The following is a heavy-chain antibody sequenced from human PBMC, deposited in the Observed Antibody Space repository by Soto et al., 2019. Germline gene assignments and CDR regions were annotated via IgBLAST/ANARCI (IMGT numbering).Heavy chain of an antibody. J-gene: IGHJ4*02. D-gene: IGHD5-18*01. V-gene: IGHV3-11*01. CDR3: ARGGFNYAN. CDR1: GFTFSSSY. CDR2: ISSSGASM. Sequence: QVQLVQSAGGLVKPGGSVRLSCAASGFTFSSSYMSWIRQAPGKGLEWVSYISSSGASMYYADSVKGRFTISRDNANNSLYLQMNGLRAEDTAVYYCARGGFNYANWGQGTLVTVTS.